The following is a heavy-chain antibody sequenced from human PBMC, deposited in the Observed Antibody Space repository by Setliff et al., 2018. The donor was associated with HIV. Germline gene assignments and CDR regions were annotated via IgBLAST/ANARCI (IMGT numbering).Heavy chain of an antibody. V-gene: IGHV3-15*01. Sequence: PGGSLRLSCAASGFSFASAWMNWVRRAPGKGLEWVARIREEAHGGETEYAAPVKGRFTVSRDDSKNTLYLQMNSLRADDTAVYFCARPTNIDTLYYGSQTFYMYYYGLDVWGQGTTVTVSS. D-gene: IGHD1-26*01. CDR1: GFSFASAW. CDR2: IREEAHGGET. CDR3: ARPTNIDTLYYGSQTFYMYYYGLDV. J-gene: IGHJ6*02.